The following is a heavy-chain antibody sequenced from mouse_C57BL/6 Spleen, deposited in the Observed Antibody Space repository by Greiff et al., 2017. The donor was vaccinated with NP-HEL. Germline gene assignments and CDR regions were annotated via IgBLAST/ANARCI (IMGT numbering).Heavy chain of an antibody. CDR3: APIFYDYGLELAY. CDR1: GFNFKDYY. CDR2: IDPADGET. J-gene: IGHJ3*01. V-gene: IGHV14-2*01. Sequence: VQLQQPGAELVKPGASVKLSCKASGFNFKDYYMHWVKQRPEQGLEWIGRIDPADGETKYAPKFKGKATITADTSSNTAYLQLSSLTSEDTAVYYCAPIFYDYGLELAYWGQGTLVTVSA. D-gene: IGHD2-4*01.